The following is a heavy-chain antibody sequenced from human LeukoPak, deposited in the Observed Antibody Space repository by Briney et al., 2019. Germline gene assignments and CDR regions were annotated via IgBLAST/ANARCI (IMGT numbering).Heavy chain of an antibody. CDR2: INPSGGTT. J-gene: IGHJ3*01. V-gene: IGHV1-46*01. CDR1: GYTFTSNY. Sequence: ASVKVSCKASGYTFTSNYMHWVRQAPGQGLEWMGIINPSGGTTIYAQKFQGRVTMTRDTSTSTVYVELSSLRSEDTAVYYCARDDCSGGSCPTLDAFDVWGQGTMVTVSS. CDR3: ARDDCSGGSCPTLDAFDV. D-gene: IGHD2-15*01.